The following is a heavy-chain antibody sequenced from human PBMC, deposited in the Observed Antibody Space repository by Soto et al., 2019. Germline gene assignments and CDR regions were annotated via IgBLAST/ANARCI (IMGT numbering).Heavy chain of an antibody. CDR3: ARQSVLMLGGVMARPCFVP. CDR2: MHYSRTT. V-gene: IGHV4-39*01. Sequence: SETLSLTCSVSGSSIDTITYYWAWLRQPPGKGLEWIGSMHYSRTTYYNPSFQGRVTMSADTSTNQFSLKLSSVTAADSAVYYCARQSVLMLGGVMARPCFVPRGQGTLVSVSS. D-gene: IGHD3-16*01. J-gene: IGHJ5*02. CDR1: GSSIDTITYY.